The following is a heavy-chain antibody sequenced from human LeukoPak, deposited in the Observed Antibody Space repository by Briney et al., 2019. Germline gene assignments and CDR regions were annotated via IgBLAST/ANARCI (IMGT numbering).Heavy chain of an antibody. Sequence: GRSLRLSCAASGFTFSSYGMHWVRQAPGKGLEWVAVISYDGSNKYYADSVKGRFTISRDNSKNTLYLQMNSLRAEDTAVYYCAKGMTTPYYFDYWGQGTLVTVSS. CDR1: GFTFSSYG. D-gene: IGHD4-11*01. CDR3: AKGMTTPYYFDY. V-gene: IGHV3-30*18. CDR2: ISYDGSNK. J-gene: IGHJ4*02.